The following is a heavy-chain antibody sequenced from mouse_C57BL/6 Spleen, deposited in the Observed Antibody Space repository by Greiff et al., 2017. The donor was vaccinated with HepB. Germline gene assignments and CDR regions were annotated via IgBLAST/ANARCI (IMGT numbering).Heavy chain of an antibody. CDR1: GFNIKDDY. D-gene: IGHD3-2*01. V-gene: IGHV14-4*01. Sequence: DVKLQESGAELVRPGASVKLSCTASGFNIKDDYMHWVKQRPEQGLEWIGWIDPENGDTEYASKFQGKATITADTSSNTAYLQLSSLTSEDTAVYYCTTDRGYYAMDYWGQGTSVTVSS. J-gene: IGHJ4*01. CDR3: TTDRGYYAMDY. CDR2: IDPENGDT.